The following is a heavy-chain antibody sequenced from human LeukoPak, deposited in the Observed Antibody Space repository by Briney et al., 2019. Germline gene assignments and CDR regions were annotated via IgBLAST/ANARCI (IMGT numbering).Heavy chain of an antibody. CDR3: ARDVSSDAFDI. Sequence: GGSLRLSCAASGFTFSSYSMNWVRQAPGKGLEWVSSISSSSYIYYADSVKGRFTISRDNAENSLYLQMNSLRAEDTAVYYCARDVSSDAFDIWGRGTMVTVSS. CDR2: ISSSSYI. V-gene: IGHV3-21*06. J-gene: IGHJ3*02. D-gene: IGHD5/OR15-5a*01. CDR1: GFTFSSYS.